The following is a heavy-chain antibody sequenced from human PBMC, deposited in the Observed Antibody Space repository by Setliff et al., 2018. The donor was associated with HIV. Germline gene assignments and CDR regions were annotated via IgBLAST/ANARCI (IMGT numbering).Heavy chain of an antibody. CDR1: GGSISSGDYS. D-gene: IGHD3-16*01. J-gene: IGHJ3*02. Sequence: SETLSLTCTVSGGSISSGDYSWSWIRQPAGKGLEWLGHIDTTGSTTYNPTLKSRVTISVDTSKNQFSLKLSSVTAADTAVYYCARHLGGNRRAAFDILGQGTMVTVSS. CDR2: IDTTGST. V-gene: IGHV4-61*09. CDR3: ARHLGGNRRAAFDI.